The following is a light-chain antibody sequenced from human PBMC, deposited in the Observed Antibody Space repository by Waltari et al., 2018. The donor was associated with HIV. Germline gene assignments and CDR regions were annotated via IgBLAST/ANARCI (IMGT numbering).Light chain of an antibody. CDR3: QQYNNWPPGYT. Sequence: EIVMTPSPATLFMSPGERATFFCRASQSVSSNLAWYQQKFGQAPRLLIYDASTRATGIPARFSGSGSGTEFTLTISSLQSEDFAVYYCQQYNNWPPGYTFGQGTKLEIK. J-gene: IGKJ2*01. CDR2: DAS. CDR1: QSVSSN. V-gene: IGKV3-15*01.